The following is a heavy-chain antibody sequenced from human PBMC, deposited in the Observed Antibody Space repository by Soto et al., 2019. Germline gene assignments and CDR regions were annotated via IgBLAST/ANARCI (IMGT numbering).Heavy chain of an antibody. V-gene: IGHV3-21*01. CDR3: ARDLSITMIATFDY. CDR1: GFTFSSYS. CDR2: ISSSSSYI. Sequence: GGSLRLSCAASGFTFSSYSMNWVRQAPGKGLEWVSSISSSSSYIYYADSVKGRFTISRDNAKNSLYLQMNSLRAEDTAVYYCARDLSITMIATFDYWGQGTLVTVSS. J-gene: IGHJ4*02. D-gene: IGHD3-22*01.